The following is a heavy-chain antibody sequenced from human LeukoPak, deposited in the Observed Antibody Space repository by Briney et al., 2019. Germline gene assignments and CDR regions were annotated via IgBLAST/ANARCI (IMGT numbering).Heavy chain of an antibody. CDR1: GFTVGNNY. J-gene: IGHJ6*03. CDR3: ARDPYSGSYSAYYYYYMDV. CDR2: IYSGGST. Sequence: GGSLRLSCAASGFTVGNNYMAWVRQVPGKGLEWVSFIYSGGSTYYADSVKGRFSISRDSSKNTMYLQMNSLRVEDTAVYYCARDPYSGSYSAYYYYYMDVWGKGTTVTVSS. D-gene: IGHD1-26*01. V-gene: IGHV3-66*01.